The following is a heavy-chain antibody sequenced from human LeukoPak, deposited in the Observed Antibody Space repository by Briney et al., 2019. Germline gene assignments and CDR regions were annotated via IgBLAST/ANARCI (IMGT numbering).Heavy chain of an antibody. J-gene: IGHJ5*02. CDR1: GYTFTSYY. CDR2: INPSGGST. CDR3: ARDLGVTMVRGHNWFDP. V-gene: IGHV1-46*01. D-gene: IGHD3-10*01. Sequence: GASVKVSCKASGYTFTSYYMHWVRQAPGQGLEWMGIINPSGGSTSYAQKFQGRVTMTRDMSTSTVYMELSSLRSEDTAVYYCARDLGVTMVRGHNWFDPWGQGTLVTVSS.